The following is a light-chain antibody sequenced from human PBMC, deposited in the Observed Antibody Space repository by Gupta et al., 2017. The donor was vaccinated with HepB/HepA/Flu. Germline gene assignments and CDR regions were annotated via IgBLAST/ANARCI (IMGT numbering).Light chain of an antibody. Sequence: SYELTQQPSVSVSPGQTASITCSGDKLGDKYACWYQQKPGQSPVLVIYQDSKRPSGIPERFSGSNSGNTATLTISGTQAMDEADYYCQAWDSSTAVFGGGTKLTV. V-gene: IGLV3-1*01. CDR3: QAWDSSTAV. J-gene: IGLJ2*01. CDR1: KLGDKY. CDR2: QDS.